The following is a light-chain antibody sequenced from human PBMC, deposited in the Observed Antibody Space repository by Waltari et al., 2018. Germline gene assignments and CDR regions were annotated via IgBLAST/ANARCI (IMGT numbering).Light chain of an antibody. CDR1: QSIGSS. V-gene: IGKV1-5*03. Sequence: DIQMTQSPSTLSASVGDRVTITCRASQSIGSSLAWYQQKPGKDPKVVIHEASSLESGVPSRFSGSGSGTEFTLTISSLQPDDFATYYCQQCNSYLLTFGGGTKVEIK. J-gene: IGKJ4*01. CDR3: QQCNSYLLT. CDR2: EAS.